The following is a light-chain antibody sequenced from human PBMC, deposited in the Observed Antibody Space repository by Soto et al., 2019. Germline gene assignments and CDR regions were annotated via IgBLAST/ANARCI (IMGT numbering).Light chain of an antibody. J-gene: IGKJ2*01. Sequence: DVVMTQSPLSLPVTLGQPASISCRSSQSLVKSDGNTNLNWFYQRPGQSPRRLIYKVSLRDSGVPDRLSVGGSGSDLTLKIGGVEAEDVWVYYCMQASYWPYTFGQGTKLESK. V-gene: IGKV2-30*01. CDR2: KVS. CDR1: QSLVKSDGNTN. CDR3: MQASYWPYT.